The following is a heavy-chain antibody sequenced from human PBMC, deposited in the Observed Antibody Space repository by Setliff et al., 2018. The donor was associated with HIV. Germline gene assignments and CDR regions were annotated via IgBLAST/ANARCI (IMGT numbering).Heavy chain of an antibody. CDR3: ARERRWDYYDSSGYSDFDY. D-gene: IGHD3-22*01. J-gene: IGHJ4*02. CDR2: IYTSGST. Sequence: SETLSLTCTVSASSISSGSYYWSWIRQPAGKGLEWIGHIYTSGSTNYNPSLKSRVTISVDTSKNQFSLKLSSVTAADTAVYYCARERRWDYYDSSGYSDFDYWGQGTLVTVSS. V-gene: IGHV4-61*09. CDR1: ASSISSGSYY.